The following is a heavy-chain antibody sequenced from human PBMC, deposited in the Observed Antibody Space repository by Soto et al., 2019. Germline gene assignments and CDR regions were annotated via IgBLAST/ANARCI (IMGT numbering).Heavy chain of an antibody. D-gene: IGHD4-17*01. Sequence: QVQLVETGGGVVQPGRSLRLSCAASGFTFSSYAMHWVRQAPGKGLEWVAVISYDGSNKYYADFVKGRFTISRDNSKNTLYLQMNSLRAEDTAVSYCARAYGEPYYYYYGMDVWGQGTTVTVSS. V-gene: IGHV3-30-3*01. CDR1: GFTFSSYA. J-gene: IGHJ6*02. CDR3: ARAYGEPYYYYYGMDV. CDR2: ISYDGSNK.